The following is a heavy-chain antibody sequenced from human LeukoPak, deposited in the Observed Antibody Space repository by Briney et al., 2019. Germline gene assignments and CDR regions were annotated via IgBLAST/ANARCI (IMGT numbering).Heavy chain of an antibody. J-gene: IGHJ4*02. CDR2: ISAYNGNT. Sequence: ASVKVSCKASGYTFTSYGISWVRQAPGQGLEWMGWISAYNGNTNYAQKLQGRVTMTTDTSTSTAYMELRSLRSDDTAVYYCARDFPSLDMRGTYSSGWYGEGNYFDYWGQGTLVTVSS. CDR3: ARDFPSLDMRGTYSSGWYGEGNYFDY. V-gene: IGHV1-18*01. D-gene: IGHD6-19*01. CDR1: GYTFTSYG.